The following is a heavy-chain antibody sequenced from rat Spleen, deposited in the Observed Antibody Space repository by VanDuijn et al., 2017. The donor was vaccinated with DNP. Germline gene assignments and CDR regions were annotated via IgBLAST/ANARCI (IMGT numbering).Heavy chain of an antibody. J-gene: IGHJ2*01. Sequence: EVKLVESGGGLVQPGRSLKLSCAASGFTFSNYGMHWIRQAPTKGLEWVASISPSGGSTYYRDSVKGRFTISRDNAKSTLYLQMDSLRSEDTATYYCSRKGIYNNYFDYWGQGVMVTVSS. CDR1: GFTFSNYG. CDR3: SRKGIYNNYFDY. V-gene: IGHV5-19*01. CDR2: ISPSGGST. D-gene: IGHD1-10*01.